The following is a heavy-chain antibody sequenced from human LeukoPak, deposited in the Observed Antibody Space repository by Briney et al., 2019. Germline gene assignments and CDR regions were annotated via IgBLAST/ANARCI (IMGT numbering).Heavy chain of an antibody. CDR2: IKQDGSEK. Sequence: GGSLRLSCAASGFTFSSYAMSWVRQAPGKGLEWVANIKQDGSEKYYVDSVKGRFTISRDNAKNSLYLQMNSLRAEDTAVYYCARDLLYDAFDIWGQGTMVTVSS. J-gene: IGHJ3*02. CDR1: GFTFSSYA. D-gene: IGHD2-2*02. V-gene: IGHV3-7*03. CDR3: ARDLLYDAFDI.